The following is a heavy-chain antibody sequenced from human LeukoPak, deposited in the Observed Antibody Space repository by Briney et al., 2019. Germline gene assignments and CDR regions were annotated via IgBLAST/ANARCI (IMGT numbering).Heavy chain of an antibody. J-gene: IGHJ4*02. D-gene: IGHD4-17*01. CDR3: ARSMAYGDYEVSFDY. Sequence: GGSLRLSCAASGFTFSSNGMHWVRQAPGKGLEWVAVIWYDGSNKYYADSVKGRFTISRDNAKNSLYLQMNSLRAEDTAVYYCARSMAYGDYEVSFDYWGQGTLVTVSS. CDR1: GFTFSSNG. V-gene: IGHV3-33*01. CDR2: IWYDGSNK.